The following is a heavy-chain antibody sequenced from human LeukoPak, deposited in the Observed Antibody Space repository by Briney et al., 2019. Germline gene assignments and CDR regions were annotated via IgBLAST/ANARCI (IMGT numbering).Heavy chain of an antibody. V-gene: IGHV1-2*02. Sequence: ASVKVSCKDIESTFSGNFIHWVRQAPGKGLEWMGWINPNNGGTNYAHKFQGRVTITSDTSISTAYMELSSLTSDDTAVYYCATDPRVFEYAPGRYFRLYHFDYWGQGTLVTVSS. D-gene: IGHD2/OR15-2a*01. CDR3: ATDPRVFEYAPGRYFRLYHFDY. CDR1: ESTFSGNF. CDR2: INPNNGGT. J-gene: IGHJ4*02.